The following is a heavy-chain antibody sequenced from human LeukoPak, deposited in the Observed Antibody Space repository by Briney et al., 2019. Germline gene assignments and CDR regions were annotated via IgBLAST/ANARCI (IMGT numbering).Heavy chain of an antibody. D-gene: IGHD3-10*01. Sequence: GGSLRLSCAASGFTFSSYSMNWVRQAPGKGLEWVSYISSSSSTIYYADSVKGRFTISRDNAKNSLYLQMNSLRAEDTAVYYCARAPPGFRYYYGSGSYSWFDPWGQGTLVTVSS. CDR1: GFTFSSYS. V-gene: IGHV3-48*01. CDR2: ISSSSSTI. J-gene: IGHJ5*02. CDR3: ARAPPGFRYYYGSGSYSWFDP.